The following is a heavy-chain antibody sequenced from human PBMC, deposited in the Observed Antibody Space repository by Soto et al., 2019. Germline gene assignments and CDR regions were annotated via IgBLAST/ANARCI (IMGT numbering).Heavy chain of an antibody. D-gene: IGHD1-7*01. Sequence: GASLKVSCKASGGTFSSYAISWVRQAPGQGLEWMGGIIPIFGTANYAQKFQGRVTITADESTSTAYMELSSLRSEDTAVYYCARGKTGTTSWFDPWGQGTLVTVSS. V-gene: IGHV1-69*13. CDR2: IIPIFGTA. J-gene: IGHJ5*02. CDR1: GGTFSSYA. CDR3: ARGKTGTTSWFDP.